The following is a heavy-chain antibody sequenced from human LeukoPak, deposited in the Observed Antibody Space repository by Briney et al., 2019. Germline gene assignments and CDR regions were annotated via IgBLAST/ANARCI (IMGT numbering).Heavy chain of an antibody. D-gene: IGHD6-19*01. CDR3: ASRLGGIAVAGTIGWFDP. Sequence: SETLSLTCAVYGGSFSGYYWSWIRQPPGKGLEWIGEINHSGSTNYNPSLKSRVTISVDTSKNQFSLKLSSVTAADTAVYYCASRLGGIAVAGTIGWFDPWGQGTLVTVSS. CDR2: INHSGST. CDR1: GGSFSGYY. J-gene: IGHJ5*02. V-gene: IGHV4-34*01.